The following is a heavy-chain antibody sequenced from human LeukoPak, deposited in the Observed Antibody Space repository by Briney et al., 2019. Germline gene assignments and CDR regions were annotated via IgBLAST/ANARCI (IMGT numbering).Heavy chain of an antibody. Sequence: KPSETLSLTCAVYGGSFSGYYWSWIRQPPGKGLEWIGEINHSGSTNYNPSLKSRVTISVDTSKNQFSLKLSSVTAADTAVYYRASTRIQLWLRRYYFDYWGQGTLVTVSS. CDR1: GGSFSGYY. J-gene: IGHJ4*02. V-gene: IGHV4-34*01. CDR2: INHSGST. CDR3: ASTRIQLWLRRYYFDY. D-gene: IGHD5-18*01.